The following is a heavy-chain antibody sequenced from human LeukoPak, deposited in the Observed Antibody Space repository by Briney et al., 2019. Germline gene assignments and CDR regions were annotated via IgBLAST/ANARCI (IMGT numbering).Heavy chain of an antibody. CDR3: ATDQRYAFDY. J-gene: IGHJ4*02. CDR2: IRTTAEGAKYA. V-gene: IGHV3-48*02. D-gene: IGHD3-9*01. CDR1: GFTFSRYA. Sequence: GGSLRLSCVASGFTFSRYAMDWVRQAPGKGLEWISNIRTTAEGAKYAYYADSVKGRVTISRDDGKNTLYLHMNSLRDDDTAVYYCATDQRYAFDYWGQGILVTVSS.